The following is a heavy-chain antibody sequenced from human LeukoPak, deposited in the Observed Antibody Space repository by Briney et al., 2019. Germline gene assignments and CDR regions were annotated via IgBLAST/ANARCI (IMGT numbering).Heavy chain of an antibody. CDR1: GGSVSSSGYY. CDR2: IDYSGST. Sequence: SETLSLTCTVSGGSVSSSGYYWGCIRQPPGKGLESIGCIDYSGSTSYNPYRKFRVSISVSTTKNHFSMNLTSVQAADTAVYFGARPGIAATGAVDCWGRGTVVTVSS. CDR3: ARPGIAATGAVDC. J-gene: IGHJ4*02. V-gene: IGHV4-39*01. D-gene: IGHD6-13*01.